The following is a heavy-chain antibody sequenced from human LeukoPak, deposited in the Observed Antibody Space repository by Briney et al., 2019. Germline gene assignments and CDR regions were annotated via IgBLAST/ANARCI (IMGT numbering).Heavy chain of an antibody. CDR1: GYTFTGYY. J-gene: IGHJ4*02. V-gene: IGHV1-2*02. Sequence: ASVKVSCKASGYTFTGYYMHWVRQAPGQGLEWMGWINPNSGGTNYAQKFQGRVTMTRDMSTSTVYMELSSLRSEDTAVYYCARDRNSVGYYGSGSYLNYWGQGTLVTVSS. D-gene: IGHD3-10*01. CDR2: INPNSGGT. CDR3: ARDRNSVGYYGSGSYLNY.